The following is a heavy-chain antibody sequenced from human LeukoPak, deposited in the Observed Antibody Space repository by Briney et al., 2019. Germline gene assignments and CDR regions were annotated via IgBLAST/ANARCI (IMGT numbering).Heavy chain of an antibody. CDR3: AKEGQSGYSYGYDY. CDR2: INWNGGST. D-gene: IGHD5-18*01. J-gene: IGHJ4*02. Sequence: PGGSLRLSCAASGFTFDDYGMSWVRQAPGKGLEWVSGINWNGGSTGYADSVKGRFTISRDNSKNTLYLQMNSLRAEDTAVYYCAKEGQSGYSYGYDYWGQGTLATVSS. V-gene: IGHV3-20*04. CDR1: GFTFDDYG.